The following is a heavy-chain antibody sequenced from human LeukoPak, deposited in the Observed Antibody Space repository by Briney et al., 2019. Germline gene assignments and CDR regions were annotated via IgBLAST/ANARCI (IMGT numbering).Heavy chain of an antibody. CDR3: AKRGVVIRVILVGFHKEAYYFDS. CDR2: ISGSGGGT. CDR1: GITLSNYG. J-gene: IGHJ4*02. V-gene: IGHV3-23*01. Sequence: GGSLRLSCAVSGITLSNYGMSWVRQAPGKGLEWVAGISGSGGGTNYADSVKGRFTISRDNAKYTLYLQMNGLRAADTAVYFCAKRGVVIRVILVGFHKEAYYFDSWGQGALVTVSS. D-gene: IGHD3-22*01.